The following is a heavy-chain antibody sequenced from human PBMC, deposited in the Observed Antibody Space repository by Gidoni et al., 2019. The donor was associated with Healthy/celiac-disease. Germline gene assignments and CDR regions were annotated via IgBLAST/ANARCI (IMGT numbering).Heavy chain of an antibody. J-gene: IGHJ3*02. CDR3: ARGEKLAGFGELFGAFDI. D-gene: IGHD3-10*01. V-gene: IGHV4-30-4*01. CDR2: IYYSGST. Sequence: QVQLQESGPGLVKPSQTLSLTCAVSGGSISSGGYYWSWIRQPPGKGLEWIGYIYYSGSTYYNPSLKSRVTISVDTSKNQFSLKLSSVTAADTAVYYCARGEKLAGFGELFGAFDIWGQGTMVTVSS. CDR1: GGSISSGGYY.